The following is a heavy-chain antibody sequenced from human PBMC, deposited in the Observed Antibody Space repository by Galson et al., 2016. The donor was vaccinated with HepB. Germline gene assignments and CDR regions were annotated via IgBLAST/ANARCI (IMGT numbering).Heavy chain of an antibody. CDR1: GYTFINYY. V-gene: IGHV1-46*01. CDR3: AALGYFDPYAFDI. CDR2: IHPSAGTT. J-gene: IGHJ3*02. D-gene: IGHD3-9*01. Sequence: SVKVSCKASGYTFINYYIHWVRQAPGQGLEGMGIIHPSAGTTSHAQKFQDRVTMTRDTSTRTVYMELSSLRSEDTAVYYCAALGYFDPYAFDIWGQGTMVTVSS.